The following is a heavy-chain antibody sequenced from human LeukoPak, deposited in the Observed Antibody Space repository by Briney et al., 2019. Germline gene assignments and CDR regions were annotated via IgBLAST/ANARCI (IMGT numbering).Heavy chain of an antibody. CDR1: GFTFSSYW. CDR2: IKQDGSEK. V-gene: IGHV3-7*01. CDR3: GSNQGGIAAAADY. Sequence: PGGSLRLSCAASGFTFSSYWMSWVRQAPGKGLEGLANIKQDGSEKYYVDSVKGRFTISRDNAKNSLYLQMNSLRAEDTAVYYCGSNQGGIAAAADYWGQGTLVTVSS. J-gene: IGHJ4*02. D-gene: IGHD6-13*01.